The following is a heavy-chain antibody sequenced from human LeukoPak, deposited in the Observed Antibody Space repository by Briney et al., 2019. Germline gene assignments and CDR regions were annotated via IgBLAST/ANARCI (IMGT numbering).Heavy chain of an antibody. CDR3: ARDYYSGSYYGDY. Sequence: SGTLSLTCTVSGGSIGSSDYYWGWVRQPPGKGLEWIGNIYYSGRTYYSPSLKSRVTISVDTSKNQFSLKLSSVTAADTAVYYCARDYYSGSYYGDYWGQGTQVTVSS. V-gene: IGHV4-39*07. CDR1: GGSIGSSDYY. J-gene: IGHJ4*02. CDR2: IYYSGRT. D-gene: IGHD1-26*01.